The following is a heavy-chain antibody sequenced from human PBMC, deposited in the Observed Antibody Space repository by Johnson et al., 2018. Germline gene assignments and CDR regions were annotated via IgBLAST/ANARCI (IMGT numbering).Heavy chain of an antibody. CDR3: TRDQAALGYCSGGSCYSSLPVYGMDV. V-gene: IGHV3-49*03. D-gene: IGHD2-15*01. Sequence: VQLVESGGGLVQPGRSLRLSCTASGFTFGDYAMSWFRQAPGKGLEWVGFIRSKAYGGTTEYAASVKGRFTISRDDSKNIAYLQMNSLKTEDTAVYYCTRDQAALGYCSGGSCYSSLPVYGMDVWGQGTTVTVSS. CDR2: IRSKAYGGTT. J-gene: IGHJ6*02. CDR1: GFTFGDYA.